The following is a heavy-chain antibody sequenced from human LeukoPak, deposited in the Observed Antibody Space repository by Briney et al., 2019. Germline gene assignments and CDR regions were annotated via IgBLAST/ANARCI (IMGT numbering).Heavy chain of an antibody. V-gene: IGHV3-11*01. CDR3: ARAGFCSAGSCFYTPGYFHH. J-gene: IGHJ1*01. CDR2: ISGSGSTI. D-gene: IGHD2-15*01. CDR1: GFTFSDYY. Sequence: GGSLRLSCAASGFTFSDYYMSWIRQAPGKGLEWVSHISGSGSTIYYADSVKGRFTISRDNAKNSLYLQMNSLRAEDTAVYYCARAGFCSAGSCFYTPGYFHHWGQGTLVTVSS.